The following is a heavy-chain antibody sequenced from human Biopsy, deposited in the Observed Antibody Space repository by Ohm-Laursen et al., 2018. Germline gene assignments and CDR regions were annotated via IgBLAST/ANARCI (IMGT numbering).Heavy chain of an antibody. J-gene: IGHJ4*02. V-gene: IGHV3-74*01. D-gene: IGHD5-12*01. CDR2: VNIDGNIT. Sequence: GSLRLSCTASGFTFNNSWMHWVRQVPGKGLVWVSRVNIDGNITNYADSAKGRFTISRDNARNTLYLQMNSLRGEDMAVYYCAREKSGQSGRYFDYWGPGTLVSVSS. CDR3: AREKSGQSGRYFDY. CDR1: GFTFNNSW.